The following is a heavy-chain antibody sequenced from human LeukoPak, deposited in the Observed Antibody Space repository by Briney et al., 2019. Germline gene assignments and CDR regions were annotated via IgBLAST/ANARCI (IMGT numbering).Heavy chain of an antibody. CDR3: AKVYYDSSGYYHFDAFDI. J-gene: IGHJ3*02. CDR1: GXTFSSYG. V-gene: IGHV3-30*18. CDR2: ISYDGSNK. Sequence: GGSLRLSCAASGXTFSSYGMHWVRQAPGKGLEWVAVISYDGSNKYYADSVKGRFTISRDNSKNALYLQMNSLRAEDTAVYYCAKVYYDSSGYYHFDAFDIWGQGTMVTVSS. D-gene: IGHD3-22*01.